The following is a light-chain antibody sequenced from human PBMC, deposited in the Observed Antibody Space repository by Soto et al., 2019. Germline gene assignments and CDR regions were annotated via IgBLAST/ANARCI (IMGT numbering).Light chain of an antibody. CDR3: QTWCTGSAIVV. V-gene: IGLV4-69*01. J-gene: IGLJ7*01. CDR1: SGHSNYA. CDR2: VNSGGSH. Sequence: QPVLTQSPSASASLGASVKLTCTLSSGHSNYAIAWHQQQPEKGPRYLMKVNSGGSHLKGDGIPDRFSGSSSGAERYLFISRLQSEDEADYSCQTWCTGSAIVVFGGGTQLTVL.